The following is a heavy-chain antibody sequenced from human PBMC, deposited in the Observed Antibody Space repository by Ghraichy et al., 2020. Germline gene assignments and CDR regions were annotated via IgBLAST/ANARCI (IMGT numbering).Heavy chain of an antibody. D-gene: IGHD5-12*01. Sequence: SVKVSCKASGGTFSSYAISWVRQAPGQGLEWMGGIIPIFGTANYAQKFQGRVTITADESTSTAYMELSSLRSEDTAVYYCARAPVVEDIAQGYYYGMDVWGQGTTVTVSS. CDR3: ARAPVVEDIAQGYYYGMDV. CDR2: IIPIFGTA. V-gene: IGHV1-69*13. CDR1: GGTFSSYA. J-gene: IGHJ6*02.